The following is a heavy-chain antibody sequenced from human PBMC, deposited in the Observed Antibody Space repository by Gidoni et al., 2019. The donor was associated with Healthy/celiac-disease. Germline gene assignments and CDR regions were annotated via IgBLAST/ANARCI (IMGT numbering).Heavy chain of an antibody. CDR1: GGSLSSGGYH. D-gene: IGHD4-17*01. J-gene: IGHJ6*02. CDR3: AAYGGYYYYGMDV. Sequence: QVQLQESGPGLVKPSQTLYLTCTVSGGSLSSGGYHWSWIRPPPGKGLEWIGYIYYSGSTYYTPSLKSRVTISVDTSKNQFSLKLSSVTAADTAVYYCAAYGGYYYYGMDVWGQGTTVTVSS. V-gene: IGHV4-31*03. CDR2: IYYSGST.